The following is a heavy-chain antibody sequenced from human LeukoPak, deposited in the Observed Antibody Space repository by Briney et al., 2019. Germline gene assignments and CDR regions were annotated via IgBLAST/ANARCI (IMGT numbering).Heavy chain of an antibody. CDR2: VIPIFGTA. V-gene: IGHV1-69*13. Sequence: EASVKVSCKASGGTFSSYAISWVRQAPGQGLEWMGGVIPIFGTANYAQKFQGRVTITADESTSTAYMELSSLRSEDTAVYYCARDWQTMPTRVNWFDPWGRGTLVTVSS. CDR1: GGTFSSYA. J-gene: IGHJ5*02. D-gene: IGHD1/OR15-1a*01. CDR3: ARDWQTMPTRVNWFDP.